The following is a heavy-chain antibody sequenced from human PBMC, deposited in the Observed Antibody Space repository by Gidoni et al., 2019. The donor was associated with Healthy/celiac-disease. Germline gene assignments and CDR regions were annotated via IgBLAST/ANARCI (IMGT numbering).Heavy chain of an antibody. CDR3: ARDQYYYDSIAEIYYFDY. CDR1: GFTFSDYY. V-gene: IGHV3-11*06. CDR2: ISSSSSYT. Sequence: QAQLVESGGGLVKPGGSLRLSCAASGFTFSDYYMSWIRQAPGKGLEWVSYISSSSSYTNYADSVKGRFTISRDNAKNSLYLQMNSLRAEDTAVYYCARDQYYYDSIAEIYYFDYWGQGTLVTVSS. J-gene: IGHJ4*02. D-gene: IGHD3-22*01.